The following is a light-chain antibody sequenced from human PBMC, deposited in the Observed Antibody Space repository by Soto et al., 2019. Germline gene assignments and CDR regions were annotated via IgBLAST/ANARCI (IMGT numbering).Light chain of an antibody. V-gene: IGKV3-20*01. CDR2: GAS. Sequence: EIVLTQSPGTLSLSPGERATLSCRASQSVNSNYLAWYEQKPGQAPRLLIYGASSRATGIPDRFSGSGSGTDFTITISRLEPEDFAVYYCQQYGSSPLTFGQGTRLEIK. CDR3: QQYGSSPLT. CDR1: QSVNSNY. J-gene: IGKJ5*01.